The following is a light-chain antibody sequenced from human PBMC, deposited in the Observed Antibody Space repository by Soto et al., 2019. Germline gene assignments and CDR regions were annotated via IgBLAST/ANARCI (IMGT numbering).Light chain of an antibody. Sequence: IQMNQSPSTVSAYVGDRVTITCRASQSISSWLAWYQQKPGKAPKLLIYKASSLESGVPSRFSGSGSGTEFTLTISSLQPDDFATYYCQQYNSYSLTFGQGSKV. CDR1: QSISSW. J-gene: IGKJ1*01. V-gene: IGKV1-5*03. CDR3: QQYNSYSLT. CDR2: KAS.